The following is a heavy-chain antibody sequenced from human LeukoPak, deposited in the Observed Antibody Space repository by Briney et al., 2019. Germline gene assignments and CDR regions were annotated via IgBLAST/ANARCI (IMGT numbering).Heavy chain of an antibody. CDR3: AKLGSNWNYSPSAFDI. CDR1: GFTFDDYA. CDR2: ISWNSGSI. D-gene: IGHD1-7*01. V-gene: IGHV3-9*01. J-gene: IGHJ3*02. Sequence: GRSLRLSCAASGFTFDDYAMHWVRQAPGKGLEWVSGISWNSGSISYADSVKGRFTVSRDNAKNSLYLQMNSLRAEDTALYYCAKLGSNWNYSPSAFDIWGQGTTVTVSS.